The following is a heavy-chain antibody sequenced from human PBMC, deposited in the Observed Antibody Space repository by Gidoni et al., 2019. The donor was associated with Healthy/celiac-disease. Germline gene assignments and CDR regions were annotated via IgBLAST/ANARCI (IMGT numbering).Heavy chain of an antibody. CDR1: GSTFTGYY. J-gene: IGHJ6*02. D-gene: IGHD2-15*01. CDR2: INPNSGGT. Sequence: QVQLVQSGAEVKKPGASVKVSCKASGSTFTGYYMPWVRQAPGQGLEWMGWINPNSGGTNYAQKFQGRVTMTRDTSISTAYMELSRLRSDDTAVYYCARDDGCSGGSCYSPYYYYGMDVWGQGTTVTVSS. CDR3: ARDDGCSGGSCYSPYYYYGMDV. V-gene: IGHV1-2*02.